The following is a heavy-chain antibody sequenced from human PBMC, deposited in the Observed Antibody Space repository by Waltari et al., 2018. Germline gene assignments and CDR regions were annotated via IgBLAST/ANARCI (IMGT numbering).Heavy chain of an antibody. J-gene: IGHJ4*02. Sequence: EVQLVESGGGLVKPGGSLRRSCVGSGFSFSSYGLPWVRQAPGKGLEWISSISFDSAYIYYADSVKGRFTISRDNAENSLYLQMNSLTTEDTAVYYCTKDMDGATAMAPRLDFWGQGTLVTVSS. CDR3: TKDMDGATAMAPRLDF. CDR1: GFSFSSYG. CDR2: ISFDSAYI. V-gene: IGHV3-21*04. D-gene: IGHD5-18*01.